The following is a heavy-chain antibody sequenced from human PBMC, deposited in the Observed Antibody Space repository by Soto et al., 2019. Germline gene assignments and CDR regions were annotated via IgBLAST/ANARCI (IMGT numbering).Heavy chain of an antibody. Sequence: SETLSLTCVVSGGSISSGGYSWSWIRQPPGKGLEWIGYIYHSGSTYYNPSLKSRVTISVDRSKNQFSLKLSSVTAADTAVYYCARGGSGSSWFDPWGKGTLVTVSS. CDR1: GGSISSGGYS. J-gene: IGHJ5*02. D-gene: IGHD3-10*01. CDR2: IYHSGST. CDR3: ARGGSGSSWFDP. V-gene: IGHV4-30-2*01.